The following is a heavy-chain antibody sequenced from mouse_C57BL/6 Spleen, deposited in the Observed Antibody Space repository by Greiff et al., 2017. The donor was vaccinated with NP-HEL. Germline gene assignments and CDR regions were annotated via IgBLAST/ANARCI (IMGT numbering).Heavy chain of an antibody. CDR2: IYPGDGDT. Sequence: VQLQQSGAELVKPGASVKISCKASGYAFSSYWMNWVKQRPGKGLEWIGQIYPGDGDTNYNGKFQGKATLTADKSSSTAYMQLSSLTSEDSSVYFCARHGNYMGFAYWGQGTLVTVSA. D-gene: IGHD2-1*01. J-gene: IGHJ3*01. V-gene: IGHV1-80*01. CDR3: ARHGNYMGFAY. CDR1: GYAFSSYW.